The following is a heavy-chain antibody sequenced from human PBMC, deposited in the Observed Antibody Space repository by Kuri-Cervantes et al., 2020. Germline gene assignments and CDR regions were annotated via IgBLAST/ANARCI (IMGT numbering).Heavy chain of an antibody. V-gene: IGHV3-9*01. Sequence: GGTLRLSCAASGFTFDGYAMHWVRQAPGKGLEWVSGISWNSGSIGYAYSVKSRFTISRDNAKNSLYLQMHSMIAEATAVYYCASGVLEWLFPVSYYYYYYMDVWGKGTTVTVSS. D-gene: IGHD3-3*01. J-gene: IGHJ6*03. CDR1: GFTFDGYA. CDR3: ASGVLEWLFPVSYYYYYYMDV. CDR2: ISWNSGSI.